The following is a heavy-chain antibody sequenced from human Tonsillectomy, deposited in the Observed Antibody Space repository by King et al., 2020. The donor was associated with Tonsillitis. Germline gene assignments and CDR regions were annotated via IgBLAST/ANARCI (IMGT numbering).Heavy chain of an antibody. CDR2: FYYSGST. Sequence: VQLQESGPGLVKPSETLSLTCTVSGASISSYYWSWVRAPPGKGLGWIGYFYYSGSTNYNPSLQIRVTISADTSKNQFSLKLNSVTAADTGVYNCARHAPTYYDFLTGSPRGAFDIWGQGTMVIVPS. J-gene: IGHJ3*02. CDR3: ARHAPTYYDFLTGSPRGAFDI. V-gene: IGHV4-59*08. CDR1: GASISSYY. D-gene: IGHD3-9*01.